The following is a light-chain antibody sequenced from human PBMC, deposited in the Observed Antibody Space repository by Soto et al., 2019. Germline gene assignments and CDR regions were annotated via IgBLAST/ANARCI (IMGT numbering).Light chain of an antibody. V-gene: IGKV1-39*01. CDR1: QSIDTS. CDR2: AAS. CDR3: QQSHSTPYT. J-gene: IGKJ2*01. Sequence: DIQKTQSPSSLSASFGDRVTLTCRASQSIDTSLNWYQQKPGTSPKLLMYAASTLHSGVPSRFSGSGSGTDFTLTISSIQREDFATYFCQQSHSTPYTFGQGTKLEI.